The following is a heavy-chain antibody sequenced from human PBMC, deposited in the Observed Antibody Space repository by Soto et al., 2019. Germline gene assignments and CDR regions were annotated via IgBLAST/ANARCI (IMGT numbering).Heavy chain of an antibody. D-gene: IGHD3-10*01. CDR3: AKELITMVRGVVYYYGMDV. V-gene: IGHV3-30-3*01. J-gene: IGHJ6*02. CDR2: ISYDGSNK. Sequence: GGSLRLSCAASGFTFSSYAMHWVRQAPGKGLEWVAVISYDGSNKYYADSVKGRFTISRDNSKNTLYLQMNSLRAEDTAVYYCAKELITMVRGVVYYYGMDVWGQGTTVTVSS. CDR1: GFTFSSYA.